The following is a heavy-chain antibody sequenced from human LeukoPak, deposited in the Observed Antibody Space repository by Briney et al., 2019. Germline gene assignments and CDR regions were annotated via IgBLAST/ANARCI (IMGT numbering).Heavy chain of an antibody. D-gene: IGHD2-21*02. CDR2: IYYSGST. Sequence: SQTLSLTCTVSGGSISSGGYYWSWVRQHPGKGLEWVGYIYYSGSTYYNPSLKSRVTISVDTSKNQFSLKLSSVTAADTAVYYCARVVGVTAVVDYWGRGTLVTVSS. CDR3: ARVVGVTAVVDY. V-gene: IGHV4-31*03. J-gene: IGHJ4*02. CDR1: GGSISSGGYY.